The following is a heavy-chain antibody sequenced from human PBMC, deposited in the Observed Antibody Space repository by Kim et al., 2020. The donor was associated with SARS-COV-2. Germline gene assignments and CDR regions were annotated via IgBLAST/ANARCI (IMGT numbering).Heavy chain of an antibody. D-gene: IGHD1-26*01. V-gene: IGHV1-18*01. J-gene: IGHJ4*02. CDR1: GYTFTTYD. Sequence: ASVKVSCKTSGYTFTTYDLSWVRQAPGQGLEWMGWISAYNGNSNSAQKFQGRVTMTTDTSTTTAYMELRSLRSDDTAVYYCARVGTTTPLDYWGQGTLVTVSS. CDR3: ARVGTTTPLDY. CDR2: ISAYNGNS.